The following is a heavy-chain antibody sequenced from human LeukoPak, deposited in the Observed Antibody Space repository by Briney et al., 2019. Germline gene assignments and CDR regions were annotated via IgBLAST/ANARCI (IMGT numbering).Heavy chain of an antibody. CDR1: GGSSSGYY. V-gene: IGHV4-34*01. J-gene: IGHJ6*03. D-gene: IGHD2-15*01. CDR3: ARGRVYCSGGSCRQYYYMDV. Sequence: SETLSLTCAVYGGSSSGYYWSWIRQPPGKGLEWIGEINHSGSTNYNPSLKSRVTISVDTSKNQFSLKLSFVTAADTAVYYCARGRVYCSGGSCRQYYYMDVWGKGTTVTVSS. CDR2: INHSGST.